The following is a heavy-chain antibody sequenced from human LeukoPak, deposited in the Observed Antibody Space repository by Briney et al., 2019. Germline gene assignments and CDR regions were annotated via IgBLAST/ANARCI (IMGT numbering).Heavy chain of an antibody. CDR3: ARDPGGVKTTVVTPPHYFDH. CDR2: IYTSGST. D-gene: IGHD4-23*01. J-gene: IGHJ4*02. Sequence: SETLSLTCTVSGNSFGDYYWSWIRQPAGKGLEWIGRIYTSGSTTYNPSLKSRVTMSVDTSKSQFSLNLMSVTAADTAVYYCARDPGGVKTTVVTPPHYFDHWGQGTLVIVSS. CDR1: GNSFGDYY. V-gene: IGHV4-4*07.